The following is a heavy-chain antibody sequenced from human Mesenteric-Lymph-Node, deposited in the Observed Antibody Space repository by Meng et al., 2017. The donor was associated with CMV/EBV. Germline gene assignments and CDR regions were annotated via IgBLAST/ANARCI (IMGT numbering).Heavy chain of an antibody. J-gene: IGHJ4*02. Sequence: GGSLRLSCAASGFTFSSYSMNWVRQAPGKGPEWVSYISSSSYTIYYADSVKGRFTISRDNAKNSLYLQMNSLRAEDTAVYYCARDLGYCSSISCYEADYWGQGTLVTVSS. CDR1: GFTFSSYS. CDR3: ARDLGYCSSISCYEADY. CDR2: ISSSSYTI. V-gene: IGHV3-48*04. D-gene: IGHD2-2*01.